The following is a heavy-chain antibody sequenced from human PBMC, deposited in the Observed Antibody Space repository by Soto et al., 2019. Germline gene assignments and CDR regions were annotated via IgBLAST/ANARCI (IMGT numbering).Heavy chain of an antibody. Sequence: EVQLVESGGGLVKPGGSLRLSCAASGFTFSSYSMNWVHQAPGKGLEWVSSISSSSSYIYYADSVKGRFTISRDNAKNSLYLQMNSLRAEDTAVYYCARTPQQWLVYWYFDLWGRGTLVTVSS. CDR3: ARTPQQWLVYWYFDL. CDR1: GFTFSSYS. J-gene: IGHJ2*01. D-gene: IGHD6-19*01. V-gene: IGHV3-21*01. CDR2: ISSSSSYI.